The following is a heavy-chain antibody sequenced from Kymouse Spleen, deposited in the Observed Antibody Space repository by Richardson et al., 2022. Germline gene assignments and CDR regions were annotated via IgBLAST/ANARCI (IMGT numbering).Heavy chain of an antibody. D-gene: IGHD1-26*01. V-gene: IGHV3-15*01. CDR2: IKSKTDGGTT. CDR3: TTDREWELSFDY. CDR1: GFTFSNAW. J-gene: IGHJ4*02. Sequence: EVQLVESGGGLVKPGGSLRLSCAASGFTFSNAWMSWVRQAPGKGLEWVGRIKSKTDGGTTDYAAPVKGRFTISRDDSKNTLYLQMNSLKTEDTAVYYCTTDREWELSFDYWGQGTLVTVSS.